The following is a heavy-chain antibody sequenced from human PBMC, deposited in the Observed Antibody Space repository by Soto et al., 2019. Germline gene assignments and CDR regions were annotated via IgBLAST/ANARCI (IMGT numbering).Heavy chain of an antibody. CDR3: ARDYDMDV. V-gene: IGHV3-74*01. CDR2: ISSDGSST. J-gene: IGHJ6*02. Sequence: EVQLVESGGGLVQPGGSLRLSCAASGFTFSSYWMHWVRQDPGKGLVWLSRISSDGSSTSIADSVKGRFTISGDNAKNTLYLQMNSLRDEDTAVYYCARDYDMDVWGQGTAVTVSS. CDR1: GFTFSSYW.